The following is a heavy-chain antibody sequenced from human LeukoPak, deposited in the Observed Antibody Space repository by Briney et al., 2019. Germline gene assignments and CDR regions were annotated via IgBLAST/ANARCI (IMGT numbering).Heavy chain of an antibody. J-gene: IGHJ4*02. Sequence: GGSLRLSCAASGFTVSTYYMTWVRQAPGKGLECVSVIYSGGSTHYADSVKGRFTVSRDNSKNTLYLQMNSLRAEDTAMYYCARGLGYCTSTTCLLPFDYWGQGTLVTVSS. CDR3: ARGLGYCTSTTCLLPFDY. V-gene: IGHV3-53*01. CDR2: IYSGGST. D-gene: IGHD2-2*01. CDR1: GFTVSTYY.